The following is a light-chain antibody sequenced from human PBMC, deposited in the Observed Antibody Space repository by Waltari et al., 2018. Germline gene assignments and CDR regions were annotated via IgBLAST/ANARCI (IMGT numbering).Light chain of an antibody. CDR3: QQRFTWPSIT. CDR2: DAS. J-gene: IGKJ5*01. Sequence: EIVLTQSPATLSLSPGERATLSCRTSQSVNSYLAWYQHKPGQAPRLLIYDASNRATGIPARFSGSGSGTDFTLTISSLEPDDFALYYCQQRFTWPSITFGQGTRLEMK. CDR1: QSVNSY. V-gene: IGKV3-11*01.